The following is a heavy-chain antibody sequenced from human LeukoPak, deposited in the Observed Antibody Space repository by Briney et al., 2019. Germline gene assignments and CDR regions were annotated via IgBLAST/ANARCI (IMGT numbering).Heavy chain of an antibody. Sequence: RPGGSLRLSCSASGFTFSSYAMHWVRQAPGKGLEYVSAISSNGGSTYYADSVKGRFTISRDNSKNTLYLQMSSLRAEDTAVYYCVTGRAMTTVTTFFDYWGQGTLVTVSS. V-gene: IGHV3-64D*06. CDR3: VTGRAMTTVTTFFDY. J-gene: IGHJ4*02. CDR1: GFTFSSYA. CDR2: ISSNGGST. D-gene: IGHD4-17*01.